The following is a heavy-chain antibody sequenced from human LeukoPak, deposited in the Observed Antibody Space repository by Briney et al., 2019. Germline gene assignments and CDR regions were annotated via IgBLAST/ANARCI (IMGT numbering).Heavy chain of an antibody. Sequence: ASVKVSCKASGYTFTSYYMHWVRQAPGQGLEWMGIINPSGGSTSYAQKFQGRVTMTRDTSTGTVYMELSSLRSEDTAVYYCARVGERDYDSSGYYSWSSSAFDYWGQGTLVTVSS. J-gene: IGHJ4*02. CDR3: ARVGERDYDSSGYYSWSSSAFDY. CDR2: INPSGGST. D-gene: IGHD3-22*01. V-gene: IGHV1-46*01. CDR1: GYTFTSYY.